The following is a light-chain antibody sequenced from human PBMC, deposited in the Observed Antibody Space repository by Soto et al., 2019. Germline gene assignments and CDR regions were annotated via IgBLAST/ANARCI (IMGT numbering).Light chain of an antibody. V-gene: IGKV3-15*01. CDR3: HQRQSWPRT. CDR2: GAS. Sequence: IVMTQSPATLSVSPGERATLSCRAIQSVSSNVDWYQQKPGKANRLLSYGASTRATGIPARFSASGAGTDFTLTISDVQPEDLALYYCHQRQSWPRTFGQGTKVDIK. CDR1: QSVSSN. J-gene: IGKJ1*01.